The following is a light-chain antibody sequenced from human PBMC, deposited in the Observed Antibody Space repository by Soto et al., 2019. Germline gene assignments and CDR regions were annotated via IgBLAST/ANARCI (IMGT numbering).Light chain of an antibody. J-gene: IGKJ3*01. CDR1: QTVRNN. Sequence: EFVLTQSPGTLSLSPGERATLSCRASQTVRNNYLAWYQQKPGQAPRLLIYDASTLQSGVPSRFSGTASGTDFTLTINSLQPEDFATYYCQQFNNWPVTFGPGTKVDIK. CDR2: DAS. V-gene: IGKV3-15*01. CDR3: QQFNNWPVT.